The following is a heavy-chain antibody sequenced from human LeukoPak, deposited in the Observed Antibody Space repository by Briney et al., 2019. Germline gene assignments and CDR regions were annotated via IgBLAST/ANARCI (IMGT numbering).Heavy chain of an antibody. J-gene: IGHJ4*02. V-gene: IGHV3-23*01. CDR3: AKERAYIGPGDY. Sequence: PGGSLRLSCAASGFTFSNYGMYWVRQAPGKGLEFVSAISGSGGNTFYADSVKGRFTISRDNSKNTLDLQMNSLRADDTAVYYCAKERAYIGPGDYWGQGTLVTVSS. D-gene: IGHD5-12*01. CDR2: ISGSGGNT. CDR1: GFTFSNYG.